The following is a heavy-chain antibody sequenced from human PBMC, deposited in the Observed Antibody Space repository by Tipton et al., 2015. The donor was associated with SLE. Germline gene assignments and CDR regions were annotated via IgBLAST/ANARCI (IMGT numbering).Heavy chain of an antibody. CDR1: GYTFTSYG. J-gene: IGHJ4*02. V-gene: IGHV1-18*01. Sequence: QLVQSGAEVKKPGASVKVSCKASGYTFTSYGISWVRQAPGQGLEWMGWISAYNGNTNYAQKLQGRVTITTDESTSTAYMELSSLRSEDTAVYYCARHGAVGAAAELGFDYWGQGTLVTVSS. CDR2: ISAYNGNT. D-gene: IGHD6-13*01. CDR3: ARHGAVGAAAELGFDY.